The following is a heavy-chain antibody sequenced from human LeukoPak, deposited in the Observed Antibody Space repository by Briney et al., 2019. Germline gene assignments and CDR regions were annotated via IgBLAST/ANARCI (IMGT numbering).Heavy chain of an antibody. CDR1: GYTFTGYY. Sequence: GASVKVSCKASGYTFTGYYMHWVRQAPGQGLEWMGWINPNSGGTNYAQKFQGRVTMTRDTSISTAYMELSRLRSDDTAVYYCAKGVLGSRYFDRSYYCGMDVWGQGTTVTVSS. D-gene: IGHD3-9*01. CDR3: AKGVLGSRYFDRSYYCGMDV. J-gene: IGHJ6*02. CDR2: INPNSGGT. V-gene: IGHV1-2*02.